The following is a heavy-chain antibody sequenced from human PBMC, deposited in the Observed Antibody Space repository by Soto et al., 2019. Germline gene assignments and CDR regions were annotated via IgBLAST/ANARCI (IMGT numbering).Heavy chain of an antibody. CDR3: ARDGYDYVWGSYRPLAVDY. Sequence: QVQLVESGGGLVQPGVSLRLSCAASGFTFSDYYMSWIRQAPGKGLEWVSSISSSGSTIYYADSVKGRFTISRDNAKNSLYLQRNSLRAEDTAVYYCARDGYDYVWGSYRPLAVDYWGQGTLVTVSS. D-gene: IGHD3-16*02. CDR2: ISSSGSTI. V-gene: IGHV3-11*01. J-gene: IGHJ4*02. CDR1: GFTFSDYY.